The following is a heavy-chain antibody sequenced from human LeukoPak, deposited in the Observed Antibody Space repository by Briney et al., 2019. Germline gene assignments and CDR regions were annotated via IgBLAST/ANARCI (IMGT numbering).Heavy chain of an antibody. CDR2: INPNSGDT. CDR1: GYTFTGYY. Sequence: GASVKVSCKASGYTFTGYYMHWVRQAPGQGLEWMGWINPNSGDTNYAQKFQGRVTMTRDTSISTAYMELSRLRSDDTAVYYCARAKDYYDSSGYYWGQGTLVTVSS. D-gene: IGHD3-22*01. J-gene: IGHJ4*02. CDR3: ARAKDYYDSSGYY. V-gene: IGHV1-2*02.